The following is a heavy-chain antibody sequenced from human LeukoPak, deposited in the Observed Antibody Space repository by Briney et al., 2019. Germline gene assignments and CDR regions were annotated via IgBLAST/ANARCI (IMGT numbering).Heavy chain of an antibody. Sequence: ASVKVSCKASGGTFSSYAISWVRQAPGQGLEWMGGIIPIFGTANYAQKFQGRVTITADESTSTAYMELSSLRSEDTAVYYCARDQDYYDSSGFYYWGQGTLDTVSS. CDR1: GGTFSSYA. J-gene: IGHJ4*02. D-gene: IGHD3-22*01. CDR3: ARDQDYYDSSGFYY. CDR2: IIPIFGTA. V-gene: IGHV1-69*13.